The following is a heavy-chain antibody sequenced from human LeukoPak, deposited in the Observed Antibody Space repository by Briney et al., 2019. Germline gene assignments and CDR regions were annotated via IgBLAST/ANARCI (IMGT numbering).Heavy chain of an antibody. V-gene: IGHV4-39*01. D-gene: IGHD2-21*02. Sequence: SETLTLTFIVSGGSISRSNYYWVWIRQPPGKGLEWIGSIYYSRTTYSNPSLKSRVTISVDTSKNQFSLKLSSVTAADTAVYYCARGTGAYCGGDCYFDSWGQGTLVTVSS. CDR3: ARGTGAYCGGDCYFDS. CDR2: IYYSRTT. CDR1: GGSISRSNYY. J-gene: IGHJ4*01.